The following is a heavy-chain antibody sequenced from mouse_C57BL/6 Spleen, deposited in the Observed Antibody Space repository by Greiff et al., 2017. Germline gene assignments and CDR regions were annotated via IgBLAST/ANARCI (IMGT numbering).Heavy chain of an antibody. CDR2: IRNKANGYTT. CDR1: GFTFTDYY. V-gene: IGHV7-3*01. J-gene: IGHJ4*01. Sequence: EVHLVESGGGLVQPGGSLSLSCAASGFTFTDYYMSWVRQPPGKALEWLGFIRNKANGYTTEYSASVKGRFTISRDNSHSILYLQMNALRAEDSATYYCARSLNYAMDYWGQGTSVTVSS. CDR3: ARSLNYAMDY. D-gene: IGHD1-2*01.